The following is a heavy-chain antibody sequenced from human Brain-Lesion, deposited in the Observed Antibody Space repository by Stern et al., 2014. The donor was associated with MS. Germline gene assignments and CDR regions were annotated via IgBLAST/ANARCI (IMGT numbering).Heavy chain of an antibody. CDR3: ATLSPGAGGNYYRHFDY. J-gene: IGHJ4*02. D-gene: IGHD1-26*01. Sequence: QVHLVESGAEVKKPGASVKVSCKVSGYTLTELSMHWVRQAPRKGLEWMGGFDPEDGETIYAQKFQGRVTMTEDTSTDTAYMVLSSLRSEDTAVYYCATLSPGAGGNYYRHFDYWGQGTLVTVSS. CDR2: FDPEDGET. V-gene: IGHV1-24*01. CDR1: GYTLTELS.